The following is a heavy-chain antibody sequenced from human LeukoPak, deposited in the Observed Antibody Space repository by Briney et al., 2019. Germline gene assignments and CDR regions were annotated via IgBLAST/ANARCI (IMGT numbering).Heavy chain of an antibody. CDR3: VRDPRGESFDY. J-gene: IGHJ4*02. V-gene: IGHV3-7*01. Sequence: GGSLRLSCAASGFTFSSYWMSWVRQAPGKGLEWVANIKQDGSEKYYVDSVKGRFTISRDNAKNSLCLQMNSLRAEDTAVYYCVRDPRGESFDYWGQGTLVTVSS. D-gene: IGHD3-10*01. CDR2: IKQDGSEK. CDR1: GFTFSSYW.